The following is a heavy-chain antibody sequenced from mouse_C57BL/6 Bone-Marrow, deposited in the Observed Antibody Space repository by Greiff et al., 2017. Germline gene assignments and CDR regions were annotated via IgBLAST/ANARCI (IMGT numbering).Heavy chain of an antibody. CDR2: ISSGGSYT. CDR1: GFTFSSYG. V-gene: IGHV5-6*02. D-gene: IGHD1-1*01. J-gene: IGHJ2*01. Sequence: DVKLVESGGDLVKPGGSLKLSCAASGFTFSSYGMSWVRQTSDKRLEWVATISSGGSYTYYPDSVKGRFTISRDNAKNTLYLQMSSLKSEDTAMYYCARHNYGSADYWGQGTTLTVSS. CDR3: ARHNYGSADY.